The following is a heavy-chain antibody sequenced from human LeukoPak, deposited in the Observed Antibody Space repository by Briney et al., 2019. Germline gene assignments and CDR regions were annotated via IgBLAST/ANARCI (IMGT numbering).Heavy chain of an antibody. D-gene: IGHD3-10*01. CDR3: AKDLSSVFDALNI. J-gene: IGHJ3*02. CDR2: ISGDGATT. V-gene: IGHV3-43*02. Sequence: PGGSLRLSCAASGFTFDDYAMHWVRQAPGKGLEWVSLISGDGATTYYAASVKGRFTISRDNKKNGLYLQMNNLETEDTALFYCAKDLSSVFDALNIWGQGTLVTVSS. CDR1: GFTFDDYA.